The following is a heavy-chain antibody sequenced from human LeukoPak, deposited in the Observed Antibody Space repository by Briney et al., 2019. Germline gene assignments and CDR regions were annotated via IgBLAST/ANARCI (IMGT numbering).Heavy chain of an antibody. CDR1: GLTFSHYV. J-gene: IGHJ1*01. CDR3: AKDAQRGFDYSNSLQN. Sequence: GGSLRLSCAASGLTFSHYVMHWVRQTPAAGLEWVAVIWSDGSDKYYTKSVKGRFTISRDNPKNSLFLQMNSLRAEDTAVYYCAKDAQRGFDYSNSLQNWGQGILVTVSS. D-gene: IGHD4-11*01. V-gene: IGHV3-33*06. CDR2: IWSDGSDK.